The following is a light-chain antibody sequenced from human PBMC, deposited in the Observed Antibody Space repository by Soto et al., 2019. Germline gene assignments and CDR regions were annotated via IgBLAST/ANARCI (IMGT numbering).Light chain of an antibody. V-gene: IGLV2-14*01. CDR1: SSDVGGYNY. CDR3: CSYTSSSTWV. Sequence: QSVLTQSASVSGSPGQSITFSCTGTSSDVGGYNYVSWYQQHPGKAPKLIIYEVTHRPSGVSNRFAGSRSGNTASLTISGLQAEDEADYYCCSYTSSSTWVFGGGTKLTVL. J-gene: IGLJ3*02. CDR2: EVT.